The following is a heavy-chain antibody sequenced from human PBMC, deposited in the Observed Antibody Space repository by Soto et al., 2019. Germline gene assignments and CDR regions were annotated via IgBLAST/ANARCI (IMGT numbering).Heavy chain of an antibody. J-gene: IGHJ6*02. V-gene: IGHV3-30*03. CDR2: ISYDGSNK. Sequence: PGESLKISCAASGFPFSSYGMHWVRQAPGKGLEWVAVISYDGSNKYYADSVKGRFTISRDNSKNTLYLQMNSLRAEDTAVYYCAVGYCSSTSCYAPRLYYYGMDVWGQGTTVTVS. CDR1: GFPFSSYG. D-gene: IGHD2-2*01. CDR3: AVGYCSSTSCYAPRLYYYGMDV.